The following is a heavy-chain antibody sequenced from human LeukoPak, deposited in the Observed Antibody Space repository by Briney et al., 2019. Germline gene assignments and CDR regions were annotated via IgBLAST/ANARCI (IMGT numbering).Heavy chain of an antibody. V-gene: IGHV4-4*07. Sequence: SETLSLTCTVSGGSISSYYWSWIRQPAGKGLEWIGRIYTSGSTNYNPSLKSRVTMSVDTSKNQFSLKLSSVTAADTAVYYCARDVERGYGGSSVVVFFDYWGQGTLVTVSS. CDR1: GGSISSYY. CDR3: ARDVERGYGGSSVVVFFDY. J-gene: IGHJ4*02. CDR2: IYTSGST. D-gene: IGHD4-23*01.